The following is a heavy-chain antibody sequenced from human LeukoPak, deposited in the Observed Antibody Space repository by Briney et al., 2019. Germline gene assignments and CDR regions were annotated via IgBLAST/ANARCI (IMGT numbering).Heavy chain of an antibody. V-gene: IGHV1-69*13. Sequence: VKVSCKASGGTFSSYAISWVRQAPGQGLEWMGGVIPIFGPANYAQKFQGRVTITADESTSTAYMELSSLRSEDTAVYYCARDTDYGDYAYYFDYWGQGPLVTVSS. D-gene: IGHD4-17*01. CDR2: VIPIFGPA. CDR1: GGTFSSYA. CDR3: ARDTDYGDYAYYFDY. J-gene: IGHJ4*02.